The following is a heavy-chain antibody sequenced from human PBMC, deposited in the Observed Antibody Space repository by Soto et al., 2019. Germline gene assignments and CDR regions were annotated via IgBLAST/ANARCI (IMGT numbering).Heavy chain of an antibody. V-gene: IGHV3-23*01. CDR2: ISGSGGST. CDR3: AKHGGGKTGAFDI. D-gene: IGHD2-15*01. Sequence: EVQLLESGGGLVRPGGSLRLSCAASGFTFSSYAMSWVRQAPGKGLEWVSAISGSGGSTYYADSVKGRFTISRDNSKNTLYQQMNSLRAEDTAVYYCAKHGGGKTGAFDIWGQGTMVTVSS. J-gene: IGHJ3*02. CDR1: GFTFSSYA.